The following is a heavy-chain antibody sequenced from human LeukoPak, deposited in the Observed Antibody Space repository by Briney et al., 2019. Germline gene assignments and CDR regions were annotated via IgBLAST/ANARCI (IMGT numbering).Heavy chain of an antibody. V-gene: IGHV3-21*04. Sequence: GGSLRLSCAASGFTFSSYSMNWVRQAPGKGLEWVSSISSSSSYIYYADSVKGRFTISRDNSKNTLYLQMNSLRAEDTAVYYCEKDGSSGYYLTGNWFDPWGQGTLVTVSS. CDR1: GFTFSSYS. D-gene: IGHD3-22*01. CDR2: ISSSSSYI. J-gene: IGHJ5*02. CDR3: EKDGSSGYYLTGNWFDP.